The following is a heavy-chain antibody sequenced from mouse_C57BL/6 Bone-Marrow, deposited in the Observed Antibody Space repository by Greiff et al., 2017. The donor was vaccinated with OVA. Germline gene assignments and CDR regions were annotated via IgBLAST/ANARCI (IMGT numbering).Heavy chain of an antibody. D-gene: IGHD2-2*01. V-gene: IGHV5-4*01. CDR3: ARENGYYLDY. CDR1: GFTFSSYA. J-gene: IGHJ2*01. Sequence: EVQVVESGGGLVKPGGSLKLSCAASGFTFSSYAMSWVRQTPEKRLEWVATISDGGSYTYYPDNLKGRFTISRDNAKNNLYLQMSHLKSEDTAMYYCARENGYYLDYWGQGTTLTVSS. CDR2: ISDGGSYT.